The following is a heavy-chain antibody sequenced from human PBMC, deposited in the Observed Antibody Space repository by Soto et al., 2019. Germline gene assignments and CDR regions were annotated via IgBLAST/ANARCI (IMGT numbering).Heavy chain of an antibody. CDR1: GFTFNNYA. CDR3: ARDPGGFGGNCYFWMDV. D-gene: IGHD2-21*01. V-gene: IGHV3-33*01. CDR2: IWHDGSKK. Sequence: QVQVVESGGGVVQPGRSLRLSCAAGFTFNNYAMHWVRQAPGKGLEWVAVIWHDGSKKYYADSVKGRFTISRDNSKNTLELQMHSLRVEDTAVYYCARDPGGFGGNCYFWMDVWGQGTTVTVSS. J-gene: IGHJ6*02.